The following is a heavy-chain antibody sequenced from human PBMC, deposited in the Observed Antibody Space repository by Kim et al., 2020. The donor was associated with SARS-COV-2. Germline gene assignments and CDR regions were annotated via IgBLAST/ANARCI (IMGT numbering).Heavy chain of an antibody. Sequence: ASVKVSCKASGYTFTSYGISWVRQAPGQGLEWMGWISAYNGNTNYAQKLQGRVTMTTDTSTSTAYMELRSLRSDDTAVYYCARDHYDILTGEFDYWGQGTLVTVSS. V-gene: IGHV1-18*01. J-gene: IGHJ4*02. CDR1: GYTFTSYG. D-gene: IGHD3-9*01. CDR3: ARDHYDILTGEFDY. CDR2: ISAYNGNT.